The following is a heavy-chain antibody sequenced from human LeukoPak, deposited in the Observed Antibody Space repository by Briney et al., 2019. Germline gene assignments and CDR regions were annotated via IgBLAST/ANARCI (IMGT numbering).Heavy chain of an antibody. CDR3: ARGRPPRQVDY. V-gene: IGHV1-18*01. CDR1: GGTFSSYA. Sequence: ASVKVSCKASGGTFSSYAIIWVRQAPGQGLEWMGWISAYNGNTNYAQKLQGRVTMTTDTSTSTAYMELRSLRSDDTAVYYCARGRPPRQVDYWGQGTLVTVSS. D-gene: IGHD6-25*01. J-gene: IGHJ4*02. CDR2: ISAYNGNT.